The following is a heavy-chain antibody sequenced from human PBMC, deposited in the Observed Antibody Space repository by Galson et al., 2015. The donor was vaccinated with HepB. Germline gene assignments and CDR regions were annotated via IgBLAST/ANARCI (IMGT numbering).Heavy chain of an antibody. CDR3: AKDTYSGSYQGWFDP. V-gene: IGHV3-23*01. D-gene: IGHD1-26*01. CDR2: ISGSGGST. J-gene: IGHJ5*02. Sequence: SLRLSCAASGFTFSSYAMSWVRQAPGKGLEWVSAISGSGGSTYYADSVKGRFTISRDNSKNTLYLQMNSLRAEDTAVYYCAKDTYSGSYQGWFDPWGQGTLVTVSS. CDR1: GFTFSSYA.